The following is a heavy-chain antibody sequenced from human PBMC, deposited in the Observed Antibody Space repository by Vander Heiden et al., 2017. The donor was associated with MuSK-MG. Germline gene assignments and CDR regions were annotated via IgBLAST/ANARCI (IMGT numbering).Heavy chain of an antibody. J-gene: IGHJ6*02. Sequence: QLQLQESGPGLVKPSETLSPTCTVSGGSIRSSSYYWGWIRQPPGKGREWIGSIDYSGSTYYNPSLKSRVTISVDTSKNQFSLKLSSVTAADTAVYYCARLYCSGGSCYSGYGMDVWGQGTTVTVSS. CDR3: ARLYCSGGSCYSGYGMDV. CDR2: IDYSGST. CDR1: GGSIRSSSYY. D-gene: IGHD2-15*01. V-gene: IGHV4-39*01.